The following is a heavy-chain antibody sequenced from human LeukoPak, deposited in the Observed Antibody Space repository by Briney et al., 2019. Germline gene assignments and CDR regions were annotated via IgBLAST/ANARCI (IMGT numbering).Heavy chain of an antibody. Sequence: ASVKVSCKASGYTFTSYYMHWVRQAPGQGLEWMGIINPSGGSTSYAQKFQGRVTMTRDTSTSTVYMELSSLRSEDTAVYYCAGDTSNYYDATGYYYGYYYMDVWGKGTTVTVSS. J-gene: IGHJ6*03. V-gene: IGHV1-46*01. CDR2: INPSGGST. CDR1: GYTFTSYY. D-gene: IGHD3-22*01. CDR3: AGDTSNYYDATGYYYGYYYMDV.